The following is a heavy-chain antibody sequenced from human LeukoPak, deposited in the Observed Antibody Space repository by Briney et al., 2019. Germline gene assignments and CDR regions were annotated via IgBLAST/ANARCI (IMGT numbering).Heavy chain of an antibody. CDR1: GGSISSGGYY. CDR3: ARTSGRSYSSGWGLFDY. CDR2: IYYSGST. Sequence: SETLSLTCTVSGGSISSGGYYWSWIRQHPGKGLEWIGYIYYSGSTNYNPSLKSRVTISVDTSKNQFSLKLSSVTAADTAVYYCARTSGRSYSSGWGLFDYWGQGTLVTVSS. D-gene: IGHD6-19*01. V-gene: IGHV4-61*08. J-gene: IGHJ4*02.